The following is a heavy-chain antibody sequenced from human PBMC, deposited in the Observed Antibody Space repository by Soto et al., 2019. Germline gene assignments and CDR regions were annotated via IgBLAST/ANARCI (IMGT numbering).Heavy chain of an antibody. D-gene: IGHD2-2*01. CDR1: GFTFSSYA. V-gene: IGHV3-30-3*01. Sequence: PGGSMRLSCSASGFTFSSYAMHCVRQAPGKGLVWAAVISYDGSNKYYADSVKGRFPIFRDNSKNTLYLQMNSLRAENTAVYYCATEYPPPPQGPHSSDYRMGGRGQGTTV. J-gene: IGHJ6*02. CDR3: ATEYPPPPQGPHSSDYRMGG. CDR2: ISYDGSNK.